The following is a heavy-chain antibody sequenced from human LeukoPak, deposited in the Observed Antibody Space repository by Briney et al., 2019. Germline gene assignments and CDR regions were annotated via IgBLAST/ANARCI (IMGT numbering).Heavy chain of an antibody. D-gene: IGHD3-3*01. V-gene: IGHV3-23*01. CDR3: ASFDFWSGRIDY. J-gene: IGHJ4*02. Sequence: HPGGSLRLSCAASGFMFSRSAMSWVRQAPGKGLEWISTISSSATSTYYADSVKGRLTVSRDNSKNTLFLHMSSLRAEDTAVYFCASFDFWSGRIDYWGQGTLVSVST. CDR1: GFMFSRSA. CDR2: ISSSATST.